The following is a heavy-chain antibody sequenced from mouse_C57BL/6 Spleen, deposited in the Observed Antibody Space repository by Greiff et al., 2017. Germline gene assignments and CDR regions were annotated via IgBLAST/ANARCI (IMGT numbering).Heavy chain of an antibody. CDR1: GYTFTSYW. CDR3: ARKGYSNCEDYAMDY. CDR2: IHPNSGST. D-gene: IGHD2-5*01. V-gene: IGHV1-64*01. J-gene: IGHJ4*01. Sequence: VQLQQPGAELVKPGASVKLSCKASGYTFTSYWMHWVKQRPGQGLEWIGMIHPNSGSTNYNEKFKSKATLTVDKSSSTAYMQLSSLTSEDSAVYYCARKGYSNCEDYAMDYWGQGTSVTVSS.